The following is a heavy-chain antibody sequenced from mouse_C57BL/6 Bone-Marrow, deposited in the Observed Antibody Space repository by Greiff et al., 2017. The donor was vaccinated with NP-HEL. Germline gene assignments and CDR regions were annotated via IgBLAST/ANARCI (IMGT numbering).Heavy chain of an antibody. D-gene: IGHD2-4*01. V-gene: IGHV5-4*01. CDR2: ISDGGSYT. J-gene: IGHJ4*01. Sequence: EVQWVESGGGLVKPGGSLKLSCAASGFTFTSYAMSWVRQTPEKRLEWVATISDGGSYTYYPHNVKGRFTISRDNAKNNLYLQMSHLKSEDTAMYYCAREGRDYDDYALDYWGQGTTVTVAS. CDR3: AREGRDYDDYALDY. CDR1: GFTFTSYA.